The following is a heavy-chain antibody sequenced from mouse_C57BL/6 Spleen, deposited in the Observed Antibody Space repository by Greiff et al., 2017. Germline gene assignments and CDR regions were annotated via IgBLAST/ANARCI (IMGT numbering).Heavy chain of an antibody. Sequence: QVQLQQSGPELVKPGASVKISCKASGYAFSSSWMNWVKQRPGKGLEWIGRIYPGDGDTNYNGKFKGKATLTADKSSSTAYMQLSSLTSADSAVYFCASYDYDAWFAYWGQGTLVTVSA. V-gene: IGHV1-82*01. CDR3: ASYDYDAWFAY. CDR1: GYAFSSSW. J-gene: IGHJ3*01. D-gene: IGHD2-4*01. CDR2: IYPGDGDT.